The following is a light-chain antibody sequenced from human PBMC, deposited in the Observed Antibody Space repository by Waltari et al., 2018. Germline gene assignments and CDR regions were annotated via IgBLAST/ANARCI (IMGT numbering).Light chain of an antibody. J-gene: IGKJ1*01. Sequence: SCRASQSVTSSLAWYQQKPGQAPRLLMYDASIRATAIPPRFSGSESGTDFTLTISSLEPEDFAVYYCQQRSSWPRTFGQGTKVEI. CDR3: QQRSSWPRT. CDR1: QSVTSS. CDR2: DAS. V-gene: IGKV3-11*01.